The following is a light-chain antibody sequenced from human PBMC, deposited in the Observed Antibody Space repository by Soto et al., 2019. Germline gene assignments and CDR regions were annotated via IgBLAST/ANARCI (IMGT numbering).Light chain of an antibody. CDR1: QSVGPN. Sequence: DIVMRPSPGTLSVAPVERATLSCRASQSVGPNFAWYQQRPGQAPRLLVYGASTRASGIPPRFSGSGSGTAFTLTISSLQSEDFAVYYCQQLNYWPRITFGQGTQLEIK. J-gene: IGKJ5*01. V-gene: IGKV3-15*01. CDR3: QQLNYWPRIT. CDR2: GAS.